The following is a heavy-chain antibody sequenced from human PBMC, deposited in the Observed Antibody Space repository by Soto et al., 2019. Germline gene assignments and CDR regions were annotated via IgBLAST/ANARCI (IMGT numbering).Heavy chain of an antibody. D-gene: IGHD5-18*01. V-gene: IGHV3-30-3*01. J-gene: IGHJ4*02. CDR3: ARVDTAMVYDY. CDR2: ISYDGSKK. CDR1: VFTFITYT. Sequence: WWSXRLSGSSSVFTFITYTIDVVRQAPGKGLEWVAVISYDGSKKYYADSVKGRFTISRDTSKNTLYLQMSSLRAEDTAVYYCARVDTAMVYDYWGQGTLVTVSS.